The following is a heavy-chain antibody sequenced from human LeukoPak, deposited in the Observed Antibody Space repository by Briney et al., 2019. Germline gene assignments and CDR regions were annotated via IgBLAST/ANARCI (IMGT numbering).Heavy chain of an antibody. CDR2: MYTSGYT. CDR1: GGSISSYY. Sequence: PSETLSLTCIVSGGSISSYYWSWIRQPAGKGLEWIGRMYTSGYTNYNPSLKSRVTISVDTSKNQFSLKLSSVTAADTAVYYCARTRYYYNSRSYGAPYYFDYWGQGTLVTVSS. D-gene: IGHD3-10*01. V-gene: IGHV4-4*07. CDR3: ARTRYYYNSRSYGAPYYFDY. J-gene: IGHJ4*02.